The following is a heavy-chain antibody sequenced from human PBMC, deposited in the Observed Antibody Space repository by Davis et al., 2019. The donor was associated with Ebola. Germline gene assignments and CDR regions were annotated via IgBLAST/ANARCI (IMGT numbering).Heavy chain of an antibody. CDR3: AKDYGLQYQYYFDY. J-gene: IGHJ4*02. D-gene: IGHD4-11*01. CDR2: VSGSGGST. Sequence: GGSLRLSCVASGFTFRSYAMSWVRQAPGKGLEWVSDVSGSGGSTYYADSVKGRFTISRDNSKNTLYLQMNSLRAEDTAVYYCAKDYGLQYQYYFDYWGQGTLVTVSS. V-gene: IGHV3-23*01. CDR1: GFTFRSYA.